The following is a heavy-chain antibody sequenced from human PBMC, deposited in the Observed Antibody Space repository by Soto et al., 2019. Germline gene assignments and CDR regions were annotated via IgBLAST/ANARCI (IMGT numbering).Heavy chain of an antibody. CDR2: ISWNSGSI. CDR3: ANDAELRYMDV. V-gene: IGHV3-9*01. CDR1: GFTFDDYA. J-gene: IGHJ6*03. Sequence: GGSLRLSCAASGFTFDDYAMHWVRQAPGKGLEWVSGISWNSGSIGYADSVKGRFTISRDNAKNSLYLQMNSLRAEDTALYYCANDAELRYMDVWAKRTTVTVSS.